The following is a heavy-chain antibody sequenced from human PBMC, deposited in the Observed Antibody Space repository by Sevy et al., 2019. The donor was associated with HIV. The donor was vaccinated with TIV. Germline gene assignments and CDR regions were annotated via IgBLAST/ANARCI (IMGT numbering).Heavy chain of an antibody. Sequence: GGSLRLSCAASGFTFDDYAMHWVRQAPGKGLEWVSGISWNSGSIGYADSVKGRFTISRDNAKNSLYLQMNSLRAEDTALYYCAKGYGSGSSSGGYYYGMDVWGQWTTVTVSS. CDR3: AKGYGSGSSSGGYYYGMDV. CDR2: ISWNSGSI. J-gene: IGHJ6*02. D-gene: IGHD3-10*01. V-gene: IGHV3-9*01. CDR1: GFTFDDYA.